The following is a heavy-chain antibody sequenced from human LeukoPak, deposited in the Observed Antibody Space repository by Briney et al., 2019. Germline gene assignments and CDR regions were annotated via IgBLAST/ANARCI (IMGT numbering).Heavy chain of an antibody. D-gene: IGHD2-21*01. J-gene: IGHJ6*03. CDR1: GFTFSSYA. CDR2: ISASGGST. Sequence: GGSLRLSCAASGFTFSSYAMTWVRQAPGKGLEWVSAISASGGSTYYADSVKGRFTISRDNAKNSLYLQMNSLRAEDTALYYCARVRGVIYYYYMDVWGKGTTVTVSS. V-gene: IGHV3-23*01. CDR3: ARVRGVIYYYYMDV.